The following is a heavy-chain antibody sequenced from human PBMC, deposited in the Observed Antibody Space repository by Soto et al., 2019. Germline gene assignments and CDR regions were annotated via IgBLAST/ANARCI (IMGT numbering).Heavy chain of an antibody. J-gene: IGHJ4*02. CDR1: GFTFSSYA. D-gene: IGHD2-15*01. Sequence: EVQLVEAGGGLVQPGGSLRLSCSASGFTFSSYALHWVRQAPGKGLEYVSGISSNGGSIFYADSVKGRFTISRYNSKNILYLQMTGLRVDDTAVYSCVKDRFGGTSGYFDSWGQGTLVTVSS. CDR2: ISSNGGSI. CDR3: VKDRFGGTSGYFDS. V-gene: IGHV3-64D*06.